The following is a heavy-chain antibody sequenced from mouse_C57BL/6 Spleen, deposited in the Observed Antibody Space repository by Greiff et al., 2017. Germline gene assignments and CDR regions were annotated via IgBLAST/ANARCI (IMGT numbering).Heavy chain of an antibody. CDR3: VRQDSSGYCFAY. CDR1: GFSFNTYA. V-gene: IGHV10-1*01. J-gene: IGHJ3*01. Sequence: EVQLVESGGGLVQPKGSLKLSCAASGFSFNTYAMNWVRQAPGKGLEWVARIRSKSNNYATYYADSVKDRFTISRDDSESMLYLQMNNLKTEDTAMYYCVRQDSSGYCFAYWGQGTLVTVSA. D-gene: IGHD3-2*02. CDR2: IRSKSNNYAT.